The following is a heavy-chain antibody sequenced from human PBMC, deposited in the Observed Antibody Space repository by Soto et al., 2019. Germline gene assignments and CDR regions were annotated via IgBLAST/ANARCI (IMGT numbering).Heavy chain of an antibody. D-gene: IGHD5-12*01. J-gene: IGHJ4*02. CDR3: ARYVEMATIDY. CDR1: GGSVSSGSYY. Sequence: PSETLSLTCTVSGGSVSSGSYYWSWIRQPPGKGLEWIGYIYYSGSTNYNPSLKSRVTISVDTSKNQFSLKLSSVTAADTAAYYCARYVEMATIDYWGQGTLVTVSS. CDR2: IYYSGST. V-gene: IGHV4-61*01.